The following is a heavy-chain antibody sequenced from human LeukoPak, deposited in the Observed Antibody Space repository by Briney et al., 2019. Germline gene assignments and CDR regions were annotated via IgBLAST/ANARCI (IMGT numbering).Heavy chain of an antibody. J-gene: IGHJ4*02. CDR1: GGSISSYY. V-gene: IGHV4-59*08. D-gene: IGHD3-16*01. CDR2: IYYSGST. Sequence: SETRSLTCTVSGGSISSYYWSWIRQPPGKGLEWIGYIYYSGSTNYNPSLKSRVTISVDTSKNQFSLKLSSVTAADTAVFYCATSPYGYYFDCWGQGSLVTVSS. CDR3: ATSPYGYYFDC.